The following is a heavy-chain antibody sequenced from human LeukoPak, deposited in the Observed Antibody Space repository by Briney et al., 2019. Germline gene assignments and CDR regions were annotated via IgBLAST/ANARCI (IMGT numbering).Heavy chain of an antibody. D-gene: IGHD2-15*01. V-gene: IGHV3-23*01. J-gene: IGHJ3*02. Sequence: GGSLRLSCAASGLTLSSYAVSWVRQSPGRGLEWVSGISGSDLRTYYPDSVKGRFTISRDDSKNTLYLHMNSLRAEDTALYYCAKAFGPRRYCSENRCDFALDAFHIWGQGTMVTVSS. CDR3: AKAFGPRRYCSENRCDFALDAFHI. CDR2: ISGSDLRT. CDR1: GLTLSSYA.